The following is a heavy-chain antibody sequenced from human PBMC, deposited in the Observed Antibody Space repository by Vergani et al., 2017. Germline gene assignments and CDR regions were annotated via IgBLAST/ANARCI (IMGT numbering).Heavy chain of an antibody. CDR3: ARPGGWVGRYGWYFDL. V-gene: IGHV5-51*01. CDR1: GYTFTNYW. J-gene: IGHJ2*01. D-gene: IGHD1-1*01. Sequence: EVRLVQSGPEVKKPGESVKISCETSGYTFTNYWVAWVRQRPGKGLGWMGLIFPGDADTRYSPSFEGQVTISADTSTSTAYVQWPSLKASDTAMYYCARPGGWVGRYGWYFDLWGRGTLVTVSS. CDR2: IFPGDADT.